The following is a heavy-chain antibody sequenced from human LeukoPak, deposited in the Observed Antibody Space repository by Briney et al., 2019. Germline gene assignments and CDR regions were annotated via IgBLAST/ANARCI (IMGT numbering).Heavy chain of an antibody. Sequence: ASVKVSCKASGYTFTGYYMYWVRQAPGQGLEWMGWINPNSGGTSYAQKFQGRVTMSRDTSISTAYMGLSRLRSDDTAVYYCARREGYCSSTSCSLEYWGQGTLVTVSS. CDR2: INPNSGGT. V-gene: IGHV1-2*02. J-gene: IGHJ4*02. CDR3: ARREGYCSSTSCSLEY. D-gene: IGHD2-2*01. CDR1: GYTFTGYY.